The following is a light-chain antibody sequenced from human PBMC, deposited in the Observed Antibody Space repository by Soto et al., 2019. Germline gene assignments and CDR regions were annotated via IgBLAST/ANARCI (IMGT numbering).Light chain of an antibody. CDR2: LNSDGSH. V-gene: IGLV4-69*01. CDR1: SGHSSYA. Sequence: QSVLTQSPSASASLGASVKLTCTLSSGHSSYAIAWHQQQPEKGPRYLMKLNSDGSHSKGDGIPDRFSGSSSGAERYLTISSPQSEDEADYYCQTWGTGIHRVFGGGTQLTVL. CDR3: QTWGTGIHRV. J-gene: IGLJ2*01.